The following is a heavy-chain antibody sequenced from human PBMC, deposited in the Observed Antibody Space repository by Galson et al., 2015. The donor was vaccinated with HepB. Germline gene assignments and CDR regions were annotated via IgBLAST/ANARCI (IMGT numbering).Heavy chain of an antibody. CDR3: ARVYISSSGRGLDH. V-gene: IGHV3-7*03. Sequence: SLRLSCATSGFIFGSYWMTWVRQAPGKGLEWVANIKEDGSGLYYADSVKGRFTISRDNAKHSLYLQISSLRVEDTAVYFCARVYISSSGRGLDHWGQGTLVTVSS. J-gene: IGHJ4*02. CDR2: IKEDGSGL. D-gene: IGHD6-6*01. CDR1: GFIFGSYW.